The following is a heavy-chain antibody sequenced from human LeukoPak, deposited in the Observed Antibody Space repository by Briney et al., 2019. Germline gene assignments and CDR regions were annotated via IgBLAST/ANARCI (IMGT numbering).Heavy chain of an antibody. V-gene: IGHV3-23*01. CDR3: AKEPQYYFDSTGYYFGAFDI. J-gene: IGHJ3*02. CDR2: ISGSGDNT. CDR1: GFTFSSHG. Sequence: GGSLRLSCAASGFTFSSHGMSWVRQAPGKGLEWVSTISGSGDNTYYADSVKGRFTISRDNSKNTLYLQMNSLRAEDTAVYYCAKEPQYYFDSTGYYFGAFDIWGQGTMVTVSS. D-gene: IGHD3-22*01.